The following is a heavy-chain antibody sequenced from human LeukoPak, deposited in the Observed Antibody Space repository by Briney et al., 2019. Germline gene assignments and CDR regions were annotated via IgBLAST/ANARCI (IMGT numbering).Heavy chain of an antibody. CDR1: RYTFTSYD. J-gene: IGHJ4*02. Sequence: ASVKVSCKASRYTFTSYDINWVRQATGQGLEWMGWMNPNSGNTGYAQKFQGRVTMTRNTSISTAYMELSSLRSEDTAVYYCARGYIVLMVYASEFDYWGQGTLVTVSS. CDR2: MNPNSGNT. V-gene: IGHV1-8*01. D-gene: IGHD2-8*01. CDR3: ARGYIVLMVYASEFDY.